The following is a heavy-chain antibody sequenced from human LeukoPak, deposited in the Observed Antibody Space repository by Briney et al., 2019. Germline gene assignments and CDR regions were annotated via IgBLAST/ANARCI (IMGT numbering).Heavy chain of an antibody. Sequence: GGSLRLSCAASGFTFDDYAMHWVRQAPGKGLEWVSGISWNSGSIGYADSVKGRFTISRDNAKNSLYLQMNSLRAEDTALYYCAKGAGNDYDDSSGYSSFDPWGQGTLVTVSS. V-gene: IGHV3-9*01. J-gene: IGHJ5*02. CDR2: ISWNSGSI. CDR3: AKGAGNDYDDSSGYSSFDP. D-gene: IGHD3-22*01. CDR1: GFTFDDYA.